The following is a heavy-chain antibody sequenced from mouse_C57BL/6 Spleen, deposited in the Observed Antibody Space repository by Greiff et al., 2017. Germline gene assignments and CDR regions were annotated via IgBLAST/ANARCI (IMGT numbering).Heavy chain of an antibody. J-gene: IGHJ4*01. CDR3: ARGDPYAMDY. V-gene: IGHV1-50*01. CDR1: GYTFTSYW. CDR2: IDPSDSYT. Sequence: QVQLQQPGAELVKPGASVKLSCKASGYTFTSYWMQWVKRRPGQGLEWIGEIDPSDSYTNYNQKFKGKATLTVDTSSSTAYMQLSSLTSEDSAVYYCARGDPYAMDYWGQGTSVTVSS.